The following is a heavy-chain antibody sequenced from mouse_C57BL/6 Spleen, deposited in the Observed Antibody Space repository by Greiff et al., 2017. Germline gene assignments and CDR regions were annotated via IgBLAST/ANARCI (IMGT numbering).Heavy chain of an antibody. CDR1: GFTFSDYG. J-gene: IGHJ4*01. Sequence: EVQLVESGAGLVKPGGSLKLSCAASGFTFSDYGMHWVRQAPEKGLEWVAYISSGSSTISYADTVKGRFTISTDNDNNTLFLQMTSLRSEDRAMYYCARGDAMDYWGQGTSLTVSS. V-gene: IGHV5-17*01. CDR2: ISSGSSTI. CDR3: ARGDAMDY.